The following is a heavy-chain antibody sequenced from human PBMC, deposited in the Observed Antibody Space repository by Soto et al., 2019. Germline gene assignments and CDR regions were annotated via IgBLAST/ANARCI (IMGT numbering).Heavy chain of an antibody. CDR3: ATRMTTAPY. D-gene: IGHD4-17*01. CDR2: IYSGGDT. Sequence: EAHLVGSGGGLVQPGGSLRLSCAASGFAVSANSLSWVRQAPGKGLEWVSLIYSGGDTDYADSVRGRFTISRDNSKNTLYLQMNSLKAEDTAVYYCATRMTTAPYWGQGALVNVS. J-gene: IGHJ4*02. V-gene: IGHV3-66*01. CDR1: GFAVSANS.